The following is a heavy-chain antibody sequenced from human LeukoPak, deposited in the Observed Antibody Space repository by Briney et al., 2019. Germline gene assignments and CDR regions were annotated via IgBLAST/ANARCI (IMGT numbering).Heavy chain of an antibody. CDR2: INSDGSST. D-gene: IGHD6-13*01. Sequence: GGSLRLSCAASGFTFSSYWMHWVRQAPGKGLVWVSRINSDGSSTSYADSVKGRFTISRDNSKNTLYLQMNSLRAEDTAVYYCAKGARSIAAAEIDYWGQGTLVTVSS. CDR3: AKGARSIAAAEIDY. J-gene: IGHJ4*02. CDR1: GFTFSSYW. V-gene: IGHV3-74*01.